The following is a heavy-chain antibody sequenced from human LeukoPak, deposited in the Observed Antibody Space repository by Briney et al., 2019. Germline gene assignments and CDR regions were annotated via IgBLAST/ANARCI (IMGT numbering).Heavy chain of an antibody. V-gene: IGHV1-69*04. J-gene: IGHJ5*02. CDR3: ARGSTNWNDVYDP. CDR1: GGTFSSYA. CDR2: IIPILGIA. Sequence: ASVKVSCKASGGTFSSYAISWVRQAPGQGLEWMGRIIPILGIANYAQKFQGRVTITADESTSTAYMELSSLRSEDTAVYYCARGSTNWNDVYDPWGQGTLVTVSS. D-gene: IGHD1-1*01.